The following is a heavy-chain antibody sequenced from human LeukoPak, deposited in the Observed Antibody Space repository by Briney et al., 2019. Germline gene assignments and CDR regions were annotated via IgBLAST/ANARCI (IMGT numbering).Heavy chain of an antibody. D-gene: IGHD3-10*01. CDR3: ARELWSGAYYFDY. V-gene: IGHV3-33*01. CDR1: GFTFSSYG. CDR2: IWYDGSNK. Sequence: GRSLRLSCAASGFTFSSYGMHWVRQAPGQGLERVAVIWYDGSNKYYADSVKGRFTISRDNSKNTLYLQMNSLRAEDTAVYYCARELWSGAYYFDYWGQGTLVTVSS. J-gene: IGHJ4*02.